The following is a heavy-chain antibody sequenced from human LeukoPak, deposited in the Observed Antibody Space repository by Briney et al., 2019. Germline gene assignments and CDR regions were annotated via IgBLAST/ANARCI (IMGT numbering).Heavy chain of an antibody. CDR2: IYSGGST. CDR3: ARGLGYCTSTTCLLPFDY. Sequence: GGSLRLSCAASGFTFSKYWMLWVRQAPGKGLECVSVIYSGGSTYYADSVKGRFTVSRDNSKNTLYLQMNSLRAEDTAMYYCARGLGYCTSTTCLLPFDYWGQGTLVTVSS. CDR1: GFTFSKYW. D-gene: IGHD2-2*01. V-gene: IGHV3-53*01. J-gene: IGHJ4*02.